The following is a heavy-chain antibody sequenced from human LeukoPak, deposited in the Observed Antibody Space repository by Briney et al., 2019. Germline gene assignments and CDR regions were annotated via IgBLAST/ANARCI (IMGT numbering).Heavy chain of an antibody. CDR3: VRGKNIVVDLDGVFDI. D-gene: IGHD2-21*01. CDR1: GFTFSDYY. Sequence: PGGSLRLSCAASGFTFSDYYMSWIRQAPGKGLEWVSYISGSGSTIYYADSVKGRFTISRDNAKNSLYLQLSSLRAEDTAVYYCVRGKNIVVDLDGVFDIWGQGTMVTVSS. J-gene: IGHJ3*02. CDR2: ISGSGSTI. V-gene: IGHV3-11*04.